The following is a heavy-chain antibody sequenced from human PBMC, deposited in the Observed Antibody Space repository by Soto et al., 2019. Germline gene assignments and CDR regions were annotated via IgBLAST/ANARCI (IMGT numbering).Heavy chain of an antibody. CDR3: AKRKVATISKGSYWYLDL. J-gene: IGHJ2*01. Sequence: GGSLRLSCAASGFTFSSYAMSWVRQAPGKGLEWVSAISGSGGSTYYADSVKGRFTISRDNSKNTLYLQMNSLRAEDTAVYYCAKRKVATISKGSYWYLDLWGRGTLVTISS. D-gene: IGHD5-12*01. CDR1: GFTFSSYA. V-gene: IGHV3-23*01. CDR2: ISGSGGST.